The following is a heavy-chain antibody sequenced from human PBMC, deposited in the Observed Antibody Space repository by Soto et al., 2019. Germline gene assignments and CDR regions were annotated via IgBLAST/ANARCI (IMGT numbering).Heavy chain of an antibody. Sequence: ASVKVSCKASGYTFTGYYMHWVRQAPGQGLEWMGWINPNSGGTNYAQKFQGRVTMTRDTSISTAYMELSRLRSDDTAVYYCARSTRYYYDSSGYYAFDYWGQGTLVTVSS. CDR2: INPNSGGT. D-gene: IGHD3-22*01. J-gene: IGHJ4*02. CDR1: GYTFTGYY. V-gene: IGHV1-2*02. CDR3: ARSTRYYYDSSGYYAFDY.